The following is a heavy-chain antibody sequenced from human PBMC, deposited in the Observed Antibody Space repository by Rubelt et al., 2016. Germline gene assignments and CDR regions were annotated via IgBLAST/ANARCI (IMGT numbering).Heavy chain of an antibody. CDR3: ARDPGVNMVRGVIRFDY. J-gene: IGHJ4*02. V-gene: IGHV1-18*01. D-gene: IGHD3-10*01. CDR2: ISAYNGNT. CDR1: GYTFTSYG. Sequence: KASGYTFTSYGISWVRQAPGQGLEWMGWISAYNGNTNYAQKLQGRVTMTTDTSTSTAYMELRSLRSDDTAVYYCARDPGVNMVRGVIRFDYWGQGTLVTVSS.